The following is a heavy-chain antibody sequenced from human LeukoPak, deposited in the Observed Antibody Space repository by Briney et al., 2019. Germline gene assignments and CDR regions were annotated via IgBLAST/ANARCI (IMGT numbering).Heavy chain of an antibody. J-gene: IGHJ4*02. Sequence: SETLSLTCAVYGGSFSGYYWSWIRQPPGNGLEWIGEINHSGSTNYNPSLKSRVTISVDTSKNQFSLKLSSVTAADTAVYYCARDPNRVVTAAIVYFDYWGQGTLVTVSS. CDR3: ARDPNRVVTAAIVYFDY. V-gene: IGHV4-34*01. CDR1: GGSFSGYY. CDR2: INHSGST. D-gene: IGHD2-2*01.